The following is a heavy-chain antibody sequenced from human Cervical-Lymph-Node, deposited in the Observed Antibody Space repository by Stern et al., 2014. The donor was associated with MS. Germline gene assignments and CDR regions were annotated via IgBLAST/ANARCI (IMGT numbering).Heavy chain of an antibody. J-gene: IGHJ6*02. CDR2: IYNSGST. CDR3: ARIVVPAVNYYFYGMDV. D-gene: IGHD2-2*01. V-gene: IGHV4-59*01. CDR1: NGSISRYY. Sequence: QVQLQESGPGLVKPSETLSLTCTVSNGSISRYYWSWIRQSPGKGLEWIGYIYNSGSTNYNPSLKSRVTVSVDTSKNQFSLKLSSVTAADTAVYYCARIVVPAVNYYFYGMDVWGQGTTVIVSS.